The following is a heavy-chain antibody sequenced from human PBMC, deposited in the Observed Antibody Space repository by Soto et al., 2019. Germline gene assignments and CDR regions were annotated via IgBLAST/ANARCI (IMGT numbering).Heavy chain of an antibody. CDR2: ISYDGILK. V-gene: IGHV3-30*18. CDR1: GFTFSDFG. J-gene: IGHJ6*02. D-gene: IGHD3-10*01. Sequence: GGSLRLSCAASGFTFSDFGMHWVRQAPGKGLEWVAIISYDGILKYYADSVKGRFTISRDTSKGAVYLQMNSLTPEDTAVYYCAKDFKVSGGHYGSLNYYYGMDVWGQGTTVTVSS. CDR3: AKDFKVSGGHYGSLNYYYGMDV.